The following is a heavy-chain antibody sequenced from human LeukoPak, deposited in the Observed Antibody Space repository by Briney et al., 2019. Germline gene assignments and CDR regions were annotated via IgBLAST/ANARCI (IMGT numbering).Heavy chain of an antibody. Sequence: GRSLRLSCAASGFTFDDYAMHWVRQAPGKGLEWVSGISWNSGSIGYADSVKGRFTISRDNAKNSLYLQMNSLRAEDTALYYCAKGLEDYWGQGTPVTVSS. CDR2: ISWNSGSI. V-gene: IGHV3-9*01. CDR3: AKGLEDY. CDR1: GFTFDDYA. J-gene: IGHJ4*02.